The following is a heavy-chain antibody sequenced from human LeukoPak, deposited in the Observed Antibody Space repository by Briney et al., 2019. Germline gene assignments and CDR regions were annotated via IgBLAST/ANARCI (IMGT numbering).Heavy chain of an antibody. CDR2: ISSSSSYI. CDR3: ARDFERFLEWSQFDP. J-gene: IGHJ5*02. V-gene: IGHV3-21*01. CDR1: GFTFSSYS. Sequence: GGSLRLSCAASGFTFSSYSMNWGRQAPGKGLEWVSSISSSSSYIYYADSVKGRFTISRDNAKNSLYLQMNSLRAEDTAVYYCARDFERFLEWSQFDPWGQGTLVTVSS. D-gene: IGHD3-3*01.